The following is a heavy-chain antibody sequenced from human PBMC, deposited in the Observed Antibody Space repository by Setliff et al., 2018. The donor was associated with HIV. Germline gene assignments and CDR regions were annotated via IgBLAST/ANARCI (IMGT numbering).Heavy chain of an antibody. V-gene: IGHV3-74*01. Sequence: GGSLRLSCAASGFTFNNYWMNWVRQVPGKGLVWVARISPDGRSTTHADAVKGRFTISRDNAKNTLYLHMNSLRAEDTSVYHCALVGGITVPPEGFDIWGQGTMVTVSS. D-gene: IGHD3-22*01. J-gene: IGHJ3*02. CDR1: GFTFNNYW. CDR2: ISPDGRST. CDR3: ALVGGITVPPEGFDI.